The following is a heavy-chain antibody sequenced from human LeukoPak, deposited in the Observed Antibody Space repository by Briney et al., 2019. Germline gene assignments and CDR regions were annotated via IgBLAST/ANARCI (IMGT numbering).Heavy chain of an antibody. CDR1: GYTFTGYF. D-gene: IGHD3-22*01. CDR2: INPDSGGT. V-gene: IGHV1-2*02. CDR3: ARGRGSWYDSSGSPYIRFDY. J-gene: IGHJ4*02. Sequence: GASVKVSCKASGYTFTGYFIHWVRQAPGQGLEWMGWINPDSGGTNYAQKFQGRVTMTRDTSISTAYMELSRLRSDDSAMYYCARGRGSWYDSSGSPYIRFDYWGQGTPVTVSS.